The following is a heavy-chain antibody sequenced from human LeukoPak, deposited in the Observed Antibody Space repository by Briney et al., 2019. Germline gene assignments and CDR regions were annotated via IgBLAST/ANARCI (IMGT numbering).Heavy chain of an antibody. D-gene: IGHD3-22*01. CDR1: GFTFSGSW. Sequence: GGSLRHSCAASGFTFSGSWMSWVRQAPGRGLEWVADIKQDGSEKYYVDSVKGRFTISRDNAKDSLSLQMNSLTGDDTAVYYCARGRSGSGYFGSDYWGQGTLVTVSS. CDR2: IKQDGSEK. V-gene: IGHV3-7*04. J-gene: IGHJ4*02. CDR3: ARGRSGSGYFGSDY.